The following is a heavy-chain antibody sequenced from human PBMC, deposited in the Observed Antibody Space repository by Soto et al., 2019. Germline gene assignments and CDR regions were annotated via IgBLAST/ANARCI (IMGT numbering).Heavy chain of an antibody. CDR2: IYHSGST. V-gene: IGHV4-4*02. D-gene: IGHD6-25*01. Sequence: SETLSLTCAVSGGSISSSNWWSWVRQPPGKGLEWIGEIYHSGSTNYNPSLKSRVTISVDKSKNQFSLKLSSVTAADTAVYYYARERCGTSYGMDVWGQGTTVTVSS. CDR3: ARERCGTSYGMDV. J-gene: IGHJ6*02. CDR1: GGSISSSNW.